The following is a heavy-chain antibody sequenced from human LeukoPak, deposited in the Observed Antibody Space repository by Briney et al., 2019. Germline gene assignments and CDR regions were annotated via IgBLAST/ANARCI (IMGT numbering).Heavy chain of an antibody. Sequence: SETLSLTCTVSGDSISSDYWSWIRQSPGKGLEWLGYIYYRGDTKYNPSLKSRIALDRSKNQISLTLTSVTAADTAVYYCARSRSGWYVSHWGQGILVTVSS. CDR2: IYYRGDT. CDR1: GDSISSDY. J-gene: IGHJ4*01. D-gene: IGHD6-19*01. CDR3: ARSRSGWYVSH. V-gene: IGHV4-59*01.